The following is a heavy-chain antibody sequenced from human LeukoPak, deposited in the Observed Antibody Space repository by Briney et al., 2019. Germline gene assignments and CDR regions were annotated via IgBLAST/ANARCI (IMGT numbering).Heavy chain of an antibody. CDR2: INPNSGGT. CDR3: ARSQMTYYYGSGSYYMRALDY. J-gene: IGHJ4*02. D-gene: IGHD3-10*01. V-gene: IGHV1-2*02. Sequence: ASVKVSCKASGYTFTGYYMHWVRQAPGQGLEWMGWINPNSGGTNYAQKFQGRVTMTRDTPISTAYMELSRLRSDDTAVYYCARSQMTYYYGSGSYYMRALDYWGQGTLVTVSS. CDR1: GYTFTGYY.